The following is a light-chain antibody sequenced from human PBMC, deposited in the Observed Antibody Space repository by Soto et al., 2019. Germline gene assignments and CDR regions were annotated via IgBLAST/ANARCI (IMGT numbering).Light chain of an antibody. CDR1: QSISGN. CDR2: DAS. CDR3: QQRSNWPLT. V-gene: IGKV3-11*01. J-gene: IGKJ4*01. Sequence: DIVLTQSPATLSLSPGERATLSCRASQSISGNLAWYRQKPGQAPRLLIYDASTRATGIPARFSGSGSGTHFPLTISSLEPDDLAVYYCQQRSNWPLTFGGGTRVESK.